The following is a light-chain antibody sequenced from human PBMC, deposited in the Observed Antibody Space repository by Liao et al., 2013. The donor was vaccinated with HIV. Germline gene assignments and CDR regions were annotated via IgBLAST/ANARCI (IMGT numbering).Light chain of an antibody. CDR1: KLGDRY. CDR2: QDT. Sequence: SYELTQPPSVSVSPGQTVSITCSGDKLGDRYVSWYQRKPGQSPVLVIYQDTKRPSGIPERFSGSNSGNTATLTISGTQAMDEADYYCQAWDSSTENVVFGGGTKLTV. V-gene: IGLV3-1*01. CDR3: QAWDSSTENVV. J-gene: IGLJ2*01.